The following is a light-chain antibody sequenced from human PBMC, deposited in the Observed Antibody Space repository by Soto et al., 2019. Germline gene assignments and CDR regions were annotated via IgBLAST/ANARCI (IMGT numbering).Light chain of an antibody. CDR3: QYYGSSVFT. CDR2: GAS. CDR1: HSVSGSY. V-gene: IGKV3-20*01. Sequence: EVVLTQSPGTLSLSPGERATLSCRASHSVSGSYLTWYQQKPGQAPRLLIYGASSRATGIPDRFSGSGSGTDFTLTISTLEPEDFAVSYCQYYGSSVFTFGPGTKVDIK. J-gene: IGKJ3*01.